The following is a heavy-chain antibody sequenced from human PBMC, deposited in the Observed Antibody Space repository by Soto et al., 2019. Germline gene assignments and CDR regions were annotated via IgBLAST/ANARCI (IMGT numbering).Heavy chain of an antibody. CDR3: VFPSSGYYFDY. CDR2: INSDGSST. Sequence: EVQLVESGGGLVQPGGSLRLSCEAPGLTFSRNWMHWFRKAPGKGLVWVSRINSDGSSTNTADSVKGRLTISRDNAKNTLYLQMNSLRAEDTAVYYCVFPSSGYYFDYWGQGTLVTVSS. V-gene: IGHV3-74*01. CDR1: GLTFSRNW. J-gene: IGHJ4*02. D-gene: IGHD1-26*01.